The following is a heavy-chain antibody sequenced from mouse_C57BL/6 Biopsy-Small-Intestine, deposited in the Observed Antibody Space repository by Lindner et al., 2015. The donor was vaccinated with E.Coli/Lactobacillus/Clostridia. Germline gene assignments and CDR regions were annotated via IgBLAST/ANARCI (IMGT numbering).Heavy chain of an antibody. CDR2: ISPYNGKT. CDR3: AKGAITVFGVVTKLSDYYFDY. CDR1: GYTFLSYG. Sequence: SVKVSCKASGYTFLSYGISWARQAPGQGPEWMGWISPYNGKTDYGQRFQGRLTLTTDTSTSTAYMELRSLRSDDTAVYYCAKGAITVFGVVTKLSDYYFDYWGQGTQVTVSS. J-gene: IGHJ2*01. D-gene: IGHD2-3*01. V-gene: IGHV1S55*01.